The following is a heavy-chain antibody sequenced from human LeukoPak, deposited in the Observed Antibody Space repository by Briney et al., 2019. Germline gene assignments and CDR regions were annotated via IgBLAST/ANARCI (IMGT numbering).Heavy chain of an antibody. J-gene: IGHJ5*02. V-gene: IGHV4-59*08. CDR2: IYYSGST. CDR1: GGSISSYY. Sequence: SETLSLTCTVSGGSISSYYWSWIRQPPGKGLEWIGYIYYSGSTNYNPSLKSRVTISVDTSKNQFSLKLSSVTAADTAVYYCAASSGREYWFDPWGQGTLVTVSS. CDR3: AASSGREYWFDP. D-gene: IGHD1-26*01.